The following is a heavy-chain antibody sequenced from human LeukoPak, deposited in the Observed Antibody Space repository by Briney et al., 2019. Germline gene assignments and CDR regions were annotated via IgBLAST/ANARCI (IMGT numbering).Heavy chain of an antibody. CDR2: ISYDGSNK. V-gene: IGHV3-30*18. CDR1: GFTFSSYG. Sequence: GGSLRLSCAASGFTFSSYGMHWVRQAPGKGLEWVAVISYDGSNKYYADSVKGRFTISRDNSKNTLYLQMNSLRAEDTAVYYCAKGIWSGSWSTVFDYWGQGTLVTVSS. D-gene: IGHD6-13*01. CDR3: AKGIWSGSWSTVFDY. J-gene: IGHJ4*02.